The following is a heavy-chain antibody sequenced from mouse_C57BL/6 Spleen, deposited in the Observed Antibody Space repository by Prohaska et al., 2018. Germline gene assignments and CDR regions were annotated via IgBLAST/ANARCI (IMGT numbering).Heavy chain of an antibody. CDR2: INPNNGGT. V-gene: IGHV1-26*01. CDR3: ARSTGTDY. CDR1: GYTFTDYY. Sequence: LKISCKASGYTFTDYYMNRVKQSHGKSLEWIGDINPNNGGTSYNQKFKGKATLTVDKSSSTAYMELRSLTSEDSAVYYCARSTGTDYWGQGTTLTVSS. J-gene: IGHJ2*01. D-gene: IGHD4-1*02.